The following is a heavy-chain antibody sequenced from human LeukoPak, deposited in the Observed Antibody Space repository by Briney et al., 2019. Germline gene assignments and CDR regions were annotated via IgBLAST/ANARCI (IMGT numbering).Heavy chain of an antibody. CDR1: GFTFSSYS. CDR2: ISSGGSYI. J-gene: IGHJ5*02. CDR3: ARGPMVRGVIINNWFDP. Sequence: GGSLRLSCAASGFTFSSYSMNWVRQAPGKGLEWVSSISSGGSYIYYADSVKGRFTISRDNAKNSLYLQMNSLRAEDTAVYYCARGPMVRGVIINNWFDPWGQGTLVTVSS. D-gene: IGHD3-10*01. V-gene: IGHV3-21*01.